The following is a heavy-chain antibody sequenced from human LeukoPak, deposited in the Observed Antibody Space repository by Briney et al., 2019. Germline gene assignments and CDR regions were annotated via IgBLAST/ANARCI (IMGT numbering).Heavy chain of an antibody. Sequence: ASVKVSCKASGYTFTSYGISWVRQAPGQGLEWMGWISAYNGNTNYAQKLQGRVTMTTDTSTSTAYMELRSLRSDDTAVYYCARGSPYYYDSSGYYYFDYWVQGTLVTVSS. CDR3: ARGSPYYYDSSGYYYFDY. CDR2: ISAYNGNT. J-gene: IGHJ4*02. V-gene: IGHV1-18*01. CDR1: GYTFTSYG. D-gene: IGHD3-22*01.